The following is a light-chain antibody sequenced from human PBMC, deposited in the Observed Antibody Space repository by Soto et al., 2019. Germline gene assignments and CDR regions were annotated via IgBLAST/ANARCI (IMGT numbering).Light chain of an antibody. V-gene: IGLV1-44*01. Sequence: QSVLTQPPSASGTPGQRVTISCSGSTSNIGSNTVNWYQQLPGTAPKLLIYHSNQRPSGVPDRFSCSKSGTSDSLSIRGLQSEVETHYYCATWDGSLNGVVFGGGAKVTVL. J-gene: IGLJ2*01. CDR1: TSNIGSNT. CDR2: HSN. CDR3: ATWDGSLNGVV.